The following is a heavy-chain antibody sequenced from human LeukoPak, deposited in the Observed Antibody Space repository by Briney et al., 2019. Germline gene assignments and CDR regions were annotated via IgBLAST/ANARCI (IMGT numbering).Heavy chain of an antibody. CDR3: ARDFHAFDI. CDR1: GFTFNNCW. J-gene: IGHJ3*02. Sequence: GGSLRLSCAASGFTFNNCWMSWVRQAPGKGLEWVANINGDVSEIYYVNSVKGRFTISRDNAKNSLHLQMNSLRAEDTAVYYCARDFHAFDIWGQGTMVTVSS. V-gene: IGHV3-7*01. CDR2: INGDVSEI.